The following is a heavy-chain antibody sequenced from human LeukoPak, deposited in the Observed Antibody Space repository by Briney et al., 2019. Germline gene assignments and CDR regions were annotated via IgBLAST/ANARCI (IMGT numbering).Heavy chain of an antibody. CDR2: IYSSGST. V-gene: IGHV4-59*01. CDR3: ARFAYCGGHCWYYFDY. J-gene: IGHJ4*02. D-gene: IGHD2-21*02. Sequence: PSEALSLTCTVSGGSISSYYWSWIRQPPGKGLEWIGYIYSSGSTNYNPSLKSRITISVDTSKNQFSLKLSSVTAADTAVYYCARFAYCGGHCWYYFDYWGQGSLVTVSS. CDR1: GGSISSYY.